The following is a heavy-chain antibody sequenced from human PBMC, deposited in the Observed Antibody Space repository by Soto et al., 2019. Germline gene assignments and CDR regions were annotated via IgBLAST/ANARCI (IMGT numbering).Heavy chain of an antibody. J-gene: IGHJ4*02. Sequence: QVQLVESGGGVVQPGRSLRLSCAASGFPFTSYGMHWVREGPDKGLEWVAIISYDGSDKYYADSVKGRFTISRDNSTNTLYLQLNSLKPKDTSLYHCVGGQYYFDYRGQGTLVIVSS. CDR2: ISYDGSDK. CDR1: GFPFTSYG. V-gene: IGHV3-30*03. D-gene: IGHD3-10*01. CDR3: VGGQYYFDY.